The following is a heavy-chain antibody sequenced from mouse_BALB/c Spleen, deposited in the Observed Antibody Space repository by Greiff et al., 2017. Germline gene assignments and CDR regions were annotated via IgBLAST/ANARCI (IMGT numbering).Heavy chain of an antibody. V-gene: IGHV5-6-5*01. CDR1: GFTFSSYA. Sequence: EVKLMESGGGLVKPGGSLKLSCAASGFTFSSYAMSWVRQTPEKRLEWVASISSGGSTYYPDSVKGRFTISRDNARNILYLQMSSLRSEDTAMYYCARSIYEAYFDVWGAGTTVTVSS. D-gene: IGHD2-3*01. CDR2: ISSGGST. J-gene: IGHJ1*01. CDR3: ARSIYEAYFDV.